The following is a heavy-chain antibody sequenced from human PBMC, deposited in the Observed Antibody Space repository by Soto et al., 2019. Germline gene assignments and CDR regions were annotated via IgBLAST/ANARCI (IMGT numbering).Heavy chain of an antibody. CDR2: ISGSGGST. J-gene: IGHJ4*02. Sequence: VGSLRLSCAASGFTFSSYAMSWVRQAPGKGLEWVSAISGSGGSTYYADSVKGRFTISRDNSKNTLYLQMNSLRAEDTAVYYCAPRLALGYFDYWGQGTLVTVSS. CDR1: GFTFSSYA. CDR3: APRLALGYFDY. D-gene: IGHD2-21*01. V-gene: IGHV3-23*01.